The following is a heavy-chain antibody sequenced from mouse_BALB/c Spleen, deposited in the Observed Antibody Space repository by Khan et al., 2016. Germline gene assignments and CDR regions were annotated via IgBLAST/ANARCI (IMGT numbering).Heavy chain of an antibody. J-gene: IGHJ4*01. D-gene: IGHD2-1*01. V-gene: IGHV1S137*01. Sequence: QVQLQQSGAELVRPGVSVKISCKGYGYTFTDYAMHWVKQSHAKSLEWIGVISTYYGDPSYNQKFEGKATMTVDKSSSTAYMELARLTSEDSAIYYCAREGLNYDYAMDYWGQGTSVTVSS. CDR2: ISTYYGDP. CDR1: GYTFTDYA. CDR3: AREGLNYDYAMDY.